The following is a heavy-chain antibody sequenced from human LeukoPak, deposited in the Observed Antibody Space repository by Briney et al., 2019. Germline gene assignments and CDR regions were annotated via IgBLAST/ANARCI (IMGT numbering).Heavy chain of an antibody. D-gene: IGHD3-10*01. J-gene: IGHJ4*02. CDR1: GYTFTSYD. V-gene: IGHV1-8*01. CDR3: TRVITMIRGVLGY. CDR2: MNPNSGNT. Sequence: GASVKVSWKASGYTFTSYDINWVRQATGQGLEWMGCMNPNSGNTGYAQKFEGRVTRTRNPSIGKTYMELRSPSTEDTTQDNWTRVITMIRGVLGYWGQGTLVTVSS.